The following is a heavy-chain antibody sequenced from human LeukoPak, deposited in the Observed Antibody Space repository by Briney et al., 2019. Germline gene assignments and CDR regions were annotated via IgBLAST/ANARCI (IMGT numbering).Heavy chain of an antibody. D-gene: IGHD2-2*01. CDR1: GFTFSSYG. V-gene: IGHV3-33*01. J-gene: IGHJ4*02. CDR2: IWYDGSNK. Sequence: GGFLRPSCAASGFTFSSYGMHWVRQAPGKGLEWVAVIWYDGSNKYYADSVKGRFTISRDNSKNTLYLQMNSLRAEDTAVYYCARDSGRGYCSSTSCSYFDYWGQGTLVTVSS. CDR3: ARDSGRGYCSSTSCSYFDY.